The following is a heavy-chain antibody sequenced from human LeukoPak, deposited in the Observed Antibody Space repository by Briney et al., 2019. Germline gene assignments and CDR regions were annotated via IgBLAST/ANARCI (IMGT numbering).Heavy chain of an antibody. J-gene: IGHJ3*02. Sequence: GGSLRLSCAASGFTFSSYGMHWVRQAPGKGLEWVAVISYDGSNKYYADSVKGRFTISRDNSKNTLYLQMNSLRAEDTAVYYCAKLYPQTTADAFDIWGQGTMVTVSS. V-gene: IGHV3-30*18. CDR1: GFTFSSYG. CDR3: AKLYPQTTADAFDI. CDR2: ISYDGSNK. D-gene: IGHD4-17*01.